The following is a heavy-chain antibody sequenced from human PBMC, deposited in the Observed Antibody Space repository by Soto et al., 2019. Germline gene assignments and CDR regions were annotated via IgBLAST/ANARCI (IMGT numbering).Heavy chain of an antibody. CDR3: AKPRGYYDSSGYPTPDY. V-gene: IGHV3-48*01. Sequence: GGSLRLSCAASGFTFSGYNMNWVRQAPGKGLEWVSYISSSSGTIYYADSVKGRFTISRDNAKNSLYLQMNSLRAEDTAVYYCAKPRGYYDSSGYPTPDYWGQGTLVSVSS. D-gene: IGHD3-22*01. J-gene: IGHJ4*02. CDR2: ISSSSGTI. CDR1: GFTFSGYN.